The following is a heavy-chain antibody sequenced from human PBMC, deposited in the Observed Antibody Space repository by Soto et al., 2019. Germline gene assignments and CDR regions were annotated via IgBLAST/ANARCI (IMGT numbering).Heavy chain of an antibody. CDR1: GGSISSSSYY. V-gene: IGHV4-39*01. D-gene: IGHD3-3*01. CDR3: ARHNDFWSGYGDAFDI. CDR2: IYYSGST. J-gene: IGHJ3*02. Sequence: QLQLQESGPGLVKPSETLSLTCTVSGGSISSSSYYWGWIRQPPGKGLEWIGSIYYSGSTYYNPSLKGRVTISVDTSKNQFSLKLSSVTAADTAVYYCARHNDFWSGYGDAFDIWGQGTMVTVSS.